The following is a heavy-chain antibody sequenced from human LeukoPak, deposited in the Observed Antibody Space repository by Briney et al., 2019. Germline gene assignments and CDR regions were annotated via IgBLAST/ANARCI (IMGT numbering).Heavy chain of an antibody. Sequence: GGSLRLSCAASGFTFSSYAMTWVRQAPGKELEWVSAITGGGGSTYYADSVKGRFTISRDNSKNTLYLQMNSLRAEDTAVYYCAKAEGITMIVVVITPFDYWGQGTLVTVSS. CDR3: AKAEGITMIVVVITPFDY. CDR1: GFTFSSYA. CDR2: ITGGGGST. J-gene: IGHJ4*02. D-gene: IGHD3-22*01. V-gene: IGHV3-23*01.